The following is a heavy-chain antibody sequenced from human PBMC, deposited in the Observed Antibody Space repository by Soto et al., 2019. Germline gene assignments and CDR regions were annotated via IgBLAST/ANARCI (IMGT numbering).Heavy chain of an antibody. CDR3: AREDAGSSSGTSGYYGMDV. J-gene: IGHJ6*02. V-gene: IGHV1-69*13. CDR2: IIPIFGTA. Sequence: SVKVSCKASGGTFSSYAISWVRQAPGQGLEWMGGIIPIFGTANYAQKFQGRVTITADESTSTAYMELSSLRSEDTAVYYCAREDAGSSSGTSGYYGMDVWGQGTTVTVSS. CDR1: GGTFSSYA. D-gene: IGHD1-1*01.